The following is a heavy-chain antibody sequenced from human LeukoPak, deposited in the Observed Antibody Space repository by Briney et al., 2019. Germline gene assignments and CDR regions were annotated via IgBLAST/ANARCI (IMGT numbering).Heavy chain of an antibody. J-gene: IGHJ5*02. V-gene: IGHV4-4*07. CDR3: ARGDIVVGGGRNWFDP. Sequence: PSETLSLTCSVSGASISSFFWNWIRQTAGKGLEWIGRVSTSGSANYNPSLKSRITMSVDTSKNQFSLNLSSVTAADTAVYYCARGDIVVGGGRNWFDPWGQGVMVTVSS. CDR1: GASISSFF. D-gene: IGHD2-21*01. CDR2: VSTSGSA.